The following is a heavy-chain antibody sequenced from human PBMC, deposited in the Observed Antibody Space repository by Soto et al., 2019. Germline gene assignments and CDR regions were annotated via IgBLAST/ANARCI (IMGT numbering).Heavy chain of an antibody. CDR2: ISSSSSYI. V-gene: IGHV3-21*01. CDR1: GFTFSSYS. D-gene: IGHD2-2*01. J-gene: IGHJ5*02. Sequence: PGGSLRLSCAASGFTFSSYSMNWVRQAPGKGLEWVSSISSSSSYIYYADSVKGRFTISRDNAKNSLYLQMNSLRAEDTAVYYCARGDCSSTSCYPQNWFDPWGQGTLVTV. CDR3: ARGDCSSTSCYPQNWFDP.